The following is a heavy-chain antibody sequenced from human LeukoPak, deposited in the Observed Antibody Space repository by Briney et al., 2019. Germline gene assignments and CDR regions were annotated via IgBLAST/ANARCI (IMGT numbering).Heavy chain of an antibody. CDR3: ARDRIAAAPYFDY. D-gene: IGHD6-13*01. CDR1: GYTFTSYA. V-gene: IGHV1-3*01. CDR2: INAGNGNT. Sequence: ASVKVSCKVSGYTFTSYAMHWVRQAPGQRLEWMGWINAGNGNTKYSQKFQGRVTITRDTSASTAYMELSSLRSEDTAVYYCARDRIAAAPYFDYWGQGTLVTVSS. J-gene: IGHJ4*02.